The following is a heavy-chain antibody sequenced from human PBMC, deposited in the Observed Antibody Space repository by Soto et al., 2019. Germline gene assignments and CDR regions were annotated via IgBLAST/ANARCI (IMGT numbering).Heavy chain of an antibody. V-gene: IGHV4-39*01. D-gene: IGHD3-10*01. CDR1: GGSISSSSYY. J-gene: IGHJ4*02. CDR2: IYYSGST. Sequence: SETLSLTCTVSGGSISSSSYYWGWIRQPPGKGLEWIGSIYYSGSTYYNPSLKSRVTISVDTSKNQFSLKLSSVTAADTAVYYCATLGGYSGYWGQGTLVTVS. CDR3: ATLGGYSGY.